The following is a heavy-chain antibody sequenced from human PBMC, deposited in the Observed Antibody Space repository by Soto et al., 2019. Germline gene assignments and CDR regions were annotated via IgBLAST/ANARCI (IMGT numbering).Heavy chain of an antibody. V-gene: IGHV1-69*01. CDR2: IIPVFGSE. D-gene: IGHD3-10*01. Sequence: QVQLVQSGTEVKKPGSSVKVSCKASGGSFSSYAFSWVRQAPGQGLEWMGEIIPVFGSEKIAEKFQDKVTITADEATSTAYMELSPLTSDDTAVYYCATWPEIWFEGNQYYFDSWGQGTLVTVSS. CDR1: GGSFSSYA. CDR3: ATWPEIWFEGNQYYFDS. J-gene: IGHJ4*02.